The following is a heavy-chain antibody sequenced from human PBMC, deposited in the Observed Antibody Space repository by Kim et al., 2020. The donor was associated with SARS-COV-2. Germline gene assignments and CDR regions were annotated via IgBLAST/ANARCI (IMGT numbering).Heavy chain of an antibody. V-gene: IGHV3-53*01. CDR2: IYSGGST. D-gene: IGHD3-10*01. CDR1: GFTVSSNY. J-gene: IGHJ6*02. CDR3: ARDIGITMVRGVSGGMDV. Sequence: GGSLRLSCAASGFTVSSNYMSWVRQAPGKGLEWVSVIYSGGSTYYADSVKGRFTISRDNSKNTLYLQMNSLRAEDTAVYYCARDIGITMVRGVSGGMDVWGQGTTVTVSS.